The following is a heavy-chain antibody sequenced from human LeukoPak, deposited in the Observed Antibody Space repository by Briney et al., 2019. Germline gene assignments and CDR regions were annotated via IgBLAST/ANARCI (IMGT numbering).Heavy chain of an antibody. CDR3: AKAGPTSGYYYRNYGMDV. V-gene: IGHV3-23*01. Sequence: PGGSLRLSCAASGFTFSSYAMSWVRQAPGMGLQGVAFISGGGDSTYHADSVRGRFTISRDNSKNTLSLQMNSLRAEDTAVYYCAKAGPTSGYYYRNYGMDVWGQGTTVTVSS. J-gene: IGHJ6*02. CDR2: ISGGGDST. CDR1: GFTFSSYA. D-gene: IGHD3-22*01.